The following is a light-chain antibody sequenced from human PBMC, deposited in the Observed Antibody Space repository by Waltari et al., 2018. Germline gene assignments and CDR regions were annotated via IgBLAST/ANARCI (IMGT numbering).Light chain of an antibody. V-gene: IGLV3-19*01. CDR1: SLRSYY. Sequence: SSELTQDPAVSVALGQTVGITCQGDSLRSYYASWYQQQPGQAPVLVIYGKNNRPSGIPDRFSGSTSGNPASLTISGAHAEDEADYYCNSRDTSGNHVVFGGWTKLTVL. CDR3: NSRDTSGNHVV. CDR2: GKN. J-gene: IGLJ2*01.